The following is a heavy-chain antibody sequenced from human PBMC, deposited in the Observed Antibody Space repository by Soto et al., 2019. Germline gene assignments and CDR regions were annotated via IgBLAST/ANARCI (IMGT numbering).Heavy chain of an antibody. CDR3: ARGEGYTFGSFDY. CDR2: VSGSGGTT. D-gene: IGHD5-18*01. V-gene: IGHV3-23*01. J-gene: IGHJ4*02. CDR1: GFTFHSYD. Sequence: GGSLRLSCAASGFTFHSYDMSWVRQAPGRGLEWVAAVSGSGGTTYFADSVKGRFTISRDNSKKTLYLQVNSLRAEDTAVYYSARGEGYTFGSFDYWGQGTLVTVSS.